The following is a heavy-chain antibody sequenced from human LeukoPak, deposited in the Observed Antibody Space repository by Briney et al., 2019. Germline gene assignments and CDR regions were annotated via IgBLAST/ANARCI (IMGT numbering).Heavy chain of an antibody. V-gene: IGHV3-23*01. Sequence: GGSLRLSCVASGFTFTSYAMSWVRQAPGKGLEWASTISNSDGNTYYADSVKGRFTISRDNSKNTLYLQMNSLRAEDTAVYYCANEYPHYYYDSSGIGSYWGQGTLVTVSS. CDR2: ISNSDGNT. CDR3: ANEYPHYYYDSSGIGSY. D-gene: IGHD3-22*01. CDR1: GFTFTSYA. J-gene: IGHJ4*02.